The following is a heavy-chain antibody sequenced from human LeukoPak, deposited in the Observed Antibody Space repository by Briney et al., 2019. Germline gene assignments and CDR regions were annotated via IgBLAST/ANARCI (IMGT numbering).Heavy chain of an antibody. CDR3: ARVSDFGVDY. V-gene: IGHV3-21*01. CDR1: GFTFNTYS. Sequence: GGSLRLSCAASGFTFNTYSMNWVRQAPGKGLEWVSSISSNSRDIYYADSVKGRFTISKDNAKNSLHLQMNSLRAEDTAVYYCARVSDFGVDYWGQGTLVTVSS. J-gene: IGHJ4*02. D-gene: IGHD3-10*01. CDR2: ISSNSRDI.